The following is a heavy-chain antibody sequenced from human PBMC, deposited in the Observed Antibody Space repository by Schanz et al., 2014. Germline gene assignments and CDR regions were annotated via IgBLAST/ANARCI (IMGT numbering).Heavy chain of an antibody. Sequence: QVQLVQSGAEVKKPGASVKVSCKASGHPFTAYYMHWVRQAPGQGLEWMGRISPNSGDTHSAQKFQGRVTMTWDRSISTANMELSRLRSDDTAVYYCARENKDYDSILNKFCHYGLDLWGQGTTVTVSS. CDR3: ARENKDYDSILNKFCHYGLDL. V-gene: IGHV1-2*06. D-gene: IGHD3-3*02. CDR1: GHPFTAYY. CDR2: ISPNSGDT. J-gene: IGHJ6*02.